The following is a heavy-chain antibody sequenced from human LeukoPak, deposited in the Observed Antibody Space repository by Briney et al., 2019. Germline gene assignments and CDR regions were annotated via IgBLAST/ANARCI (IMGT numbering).Heavy chain of an antibody. CDR3: ASDSGGNYYDSSGYYYEF. V-gene: IGHV4-31*03. CDR2: IYYSGST. J-gene: IGHJ4*02. D-gene: IGHD3-22*01. CDR1: GGSISSGGYY. Sequence: SETLSLTCTVSGGSISSGGYYWSWIRQHPGKGLEWIGYIYYSGSTYYDPSLKRRVTISVDTSKNQFSLKLSSVTAADTAVYYCASDSGGNYYDSSGYYYEFWGQGTLVTVSS.